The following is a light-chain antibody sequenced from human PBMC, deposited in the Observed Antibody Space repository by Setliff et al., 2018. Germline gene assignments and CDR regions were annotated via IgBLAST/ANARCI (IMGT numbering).Light chain of an antibody. CDR1: ASDVGDYNY. CDR3: LSYAGSGTYV. J-gene: IGLJ1*01. Sequence: QSVLTQPASVSGSPGQSITISCAGSASDVGDYNYVSWHQQHPGEAPKLLIYEVINRPSGISNRFSGSKSGNTASLTISGLLAEDEADYYCLSYAGSGTYVFGSGTKVTVL. V-gene: IGLV2-14*01. CDR2: EVI.